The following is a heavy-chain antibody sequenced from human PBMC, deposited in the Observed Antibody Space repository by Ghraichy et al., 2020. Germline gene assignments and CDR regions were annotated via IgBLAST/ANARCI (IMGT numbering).Heavy chain of an antibody. CDR3: ARDRDFYTSGNYYGGYFDL. CDR2: ISEDSKYI. Sequence: GGSLRLSCAGSGFTFSTYSLTWVRQAPGKGLEWVSSISEDSKYIYYADSLKGRFTISSDNAKNSLYLQVKSLRAEDTAVYYCARDRDFYTSGNYYGGYFDLWGRGTLVTVSS. V-gene: IGHV3-21*01. CDR1: GFTFSTYS. J-gene: IGHJ2*01. D-gene: IGHD3-10*01.